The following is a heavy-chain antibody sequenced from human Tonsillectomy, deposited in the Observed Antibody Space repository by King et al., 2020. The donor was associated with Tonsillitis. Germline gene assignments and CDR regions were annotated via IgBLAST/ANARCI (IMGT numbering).Heavy chain of an antibody. V-gene: IGHV3-21*01. J-gene: IGHJ2*01. D-gene: IGHD5-18*01. CDR3: ARSKANGQLWSSDWYFDL. CDR2: ISGSGSYI. Sequence: VQLVESGGGLVKPGGSLRLSCAASGFTFSSYTKNWVRQAPGKGLEWVSSISGSGSYIYYADLVKGRFTTSRDNADNALYLQMNSLRAEDTAVYYCARSKANGQLWSSDWYFDLWGRGTLVTVSS. CDR1: GFTFSSYT.